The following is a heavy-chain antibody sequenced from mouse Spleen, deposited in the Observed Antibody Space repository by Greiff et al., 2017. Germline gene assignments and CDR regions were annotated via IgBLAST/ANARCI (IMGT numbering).Heavy chain of an antibody. V-gene: IGHV1S137*01. CDR2: ISTYYGDA. CDR3: ARGLYSWFAY. CDR1: GYTFTDYA. Sequence: LEESGAELVRPGVSVKISCKGSGYTFTDYAMHWVKQSHAKSLEWIGVISTYYGDASYNQKFKGKATMTVDKSSSTAYMELARLTSEDSAIYYCARGLYSWFAYWGQGTLVTVSA. D-gene: IGHD1-1*01. J-gene: IGHJ3*01.